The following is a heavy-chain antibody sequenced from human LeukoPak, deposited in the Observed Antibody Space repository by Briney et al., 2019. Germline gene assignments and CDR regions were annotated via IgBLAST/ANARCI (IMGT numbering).Heavy chain of an antibody. J-gene: IGHJ4*02. CDR2: IYYSGNT. Sequence: NPSETLSLTCTVSGGSINSGGYYWSWIPQHPGRGLEWCGYIYYSGNTYYNSSLKSRVTISVDPSKNQFSLKLSSVTAADTAVYYFARMKYNSGWRSFDYWGQGTLVTVSS. CDR1: GGSINSGGYY. D-gene: IGHD6-19*01. V-gene: IGHV4-31*03. CDR3: ARMKYNSGWRSFDY.